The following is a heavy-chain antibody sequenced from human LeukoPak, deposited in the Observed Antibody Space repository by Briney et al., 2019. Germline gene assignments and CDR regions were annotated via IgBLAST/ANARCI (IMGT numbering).Heavy chain of an antibody. Sequence: GGSLRLSCAASGFTFSDYYMSWIRQAPGKGLEWVSYISSSGSTIYYADSVKGRFTISRDNAKNSLYLQMNSLRAEDTAVYYCAREGDNGYCSSTSCRTPFDPWGQGTLVTVSS. J-gene: IGHJ5*02. D-gene: IGHD2-2*03. CDR3: AREGDNGYCSSTSCRTPFDP. CDR2: ISSSGSTI. V-gene: IGHV3-11*01. CDR1: GFTFSDYY.